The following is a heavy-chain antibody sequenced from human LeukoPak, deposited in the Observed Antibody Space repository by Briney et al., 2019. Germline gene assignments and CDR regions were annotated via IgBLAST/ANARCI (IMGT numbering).Heavy chain of an antibody. J-gene: IGHJ4*02. CDR2: ISSSGSTI. D-gene: IGHD3-22*01. Sequence: GGSLRLSCAASGFTFSSYEMTWVRQAPGKGLEWVSYISSSGSTIYYAASVKGRFTISRDNAKNSLYLQMNSLRAEDTAVYYCARVDYYDSSVLPDYWGQGTLVTVSS. CDR3: ARVDYYDSSVLPDY. V-gene: IGHV3-48*03. CDR1: GFTFSSYE.